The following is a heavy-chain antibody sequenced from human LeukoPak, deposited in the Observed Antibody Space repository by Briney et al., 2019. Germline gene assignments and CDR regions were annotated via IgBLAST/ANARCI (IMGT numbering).Heavy chain of an antibody. Sequence: GGSLRLSCAASGFNFDSYTMTWVRQAPGKGLGWVSSISSGSGHIYYADSMKGRFTISRDNAKSSLYLQMNSLRAEDTAVYYCARFLTVAVVPQRVDCWGQGTLVTVSS. V-gene: IGHV3-21*01. CDR3: ARFLTVAVVPQRVDC. CDR1: GFNFDSYT. D-gene: IGHD6-19*01. CDR2: ISSGSGHI. J-gene: IGHJ4*02.